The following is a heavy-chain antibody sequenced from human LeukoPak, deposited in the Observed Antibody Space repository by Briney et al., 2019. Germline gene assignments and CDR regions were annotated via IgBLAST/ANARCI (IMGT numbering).Heavy chain of an antibody. J-gene: IGHJ4*02. CDR3: ATTRKAIAPSGY. V-gene: IGHV3-30*02. Sequence: GGSLRLSCAASGFTFSTYGMHWVRQAPGKGLEWVAFIRYNGSNENYADSVKGRFTISRDNSKKVLYLQMSSLRVEDTAVYYCATTRKAIAPSGYWGQGTLVTVSS. D-gene: IGHD2-2*02. CDR2: IRYNGSNE. CDR1: GFTFSTYG.